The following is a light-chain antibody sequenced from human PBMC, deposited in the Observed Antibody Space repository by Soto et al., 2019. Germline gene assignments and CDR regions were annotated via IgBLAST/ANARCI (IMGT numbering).Light chain of an antibody. CDR1: SSDVGCYNY. Sequence: QCVLRQAPSASCSPGHLVTISCTGTSSDVGCYNYVSWYQQHPGKAPKLIIYEVSQRPSGVPDRFSGSKSRNTASLTVSGLQAEDEADYYCSSYAGSNYVFGTGTKVTVL. CDR2: EVS. J-gene: IGLJ1*01. V-gene: IGLV2-8*01. CDR3: SSYAGSNYV.